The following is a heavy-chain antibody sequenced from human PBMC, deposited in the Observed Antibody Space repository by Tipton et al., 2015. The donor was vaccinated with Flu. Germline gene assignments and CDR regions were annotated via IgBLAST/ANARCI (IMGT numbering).Heavy chain of an antibody. V-gene: IGHV4-31*03. J-gene: IGHJ4*02. Sequence: TLSLTCTVSGCSITRGSFYWTWIRQPPGNGLECIGNLYYLGSTYYSPSLQSRVTISSVDTSKNQFSLTLTAVTAAHTAVYYCARYTSVVPTALVYWGKGTLITVS. CDR1: GCSITRGSFY. CDR2: LYYLGST. D-gene: IGHD2-2*01. CDR3: ARYTSVVPTALVY.